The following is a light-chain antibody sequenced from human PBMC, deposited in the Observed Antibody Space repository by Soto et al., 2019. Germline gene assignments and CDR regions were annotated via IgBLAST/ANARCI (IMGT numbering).Light chain of an antibody. CDR2: AAS. CDR1: QGIRND. V-gene: IGKV1-17*01. Sequence: DLQMTQSPSSLSTSVGDRVTITCRASQGIRNDLSWYQQRPGKAPKRLIYAASSLQSGVPSRFSGSGSGTEFTLTISSLQPEDFATYYCLQYNSYPYTFGQGTKLEIK. CDR3: LQYNSYPYT. J-gene: IGKJ2*01.